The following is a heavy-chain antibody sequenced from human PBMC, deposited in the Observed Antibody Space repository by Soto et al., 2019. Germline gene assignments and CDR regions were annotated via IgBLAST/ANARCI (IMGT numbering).Heavy chain of an antibody. CDR2: INPNSGGT. CDR1: GYTFTGYC. J-gene: IGHJ4*02. CDR3: ARVSSGGSCCPFDS. D-gene: IGHD2-15*01. V-gene: IGHV1-2*04. Sequence: ASVTVSCQASGYTFTGYCIHWVRQAPGQGLEWMGWINPNSGGTNFAQKFQAWVTMTRDTSISTAYMELSRLRSDDTAVYYCARVSSGGSCCPFDSWGQGTLVTVSS.